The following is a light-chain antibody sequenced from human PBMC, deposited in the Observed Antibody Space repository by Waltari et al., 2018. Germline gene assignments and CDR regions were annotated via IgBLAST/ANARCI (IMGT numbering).Light chain of an antibody. CDR1: QDINNY. V-gene: IGKV1-33*01. CDR3: QRSDNLPPT. Sequence: IQMTQSPSSLSASVGDRVTITCQANQDINNYLNWYQHKSGKAPKLLIYDASNLQTGVPSRFSGSGSGTDFTFTISSLQPEDIATYYCQRSDNLPPTFGQGTKLEI. CDR2: DAS. J-gene: IGKJ2*01.